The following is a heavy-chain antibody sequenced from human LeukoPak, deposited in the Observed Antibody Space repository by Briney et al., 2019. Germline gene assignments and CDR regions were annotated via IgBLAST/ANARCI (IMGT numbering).Heavy chain of an antibody. CDR2: IDDSGNT. J-gene: IGHJ6*02. D-gene: IGHD3-22*01. Sequence: PSETLSLTCTVSGGSISRYYWSWIRRPPGKGLEWIGYIDDSGNTNYNPSLKSQVTISVDKSKNQFSLKLSSVTAADTAVYYCARDVVINYYYGMDVWGQGTTVTVSS. CDR1: GGSISRYY. V-gene: IGHV4-59*12. CDR3: ARDVVINYYYGMDV.